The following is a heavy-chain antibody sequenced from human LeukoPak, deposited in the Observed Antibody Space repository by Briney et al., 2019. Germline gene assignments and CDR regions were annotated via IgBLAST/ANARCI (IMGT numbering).Heavy chain of an antibody. CDR1: GYTFTGYY. CDR2: INPNSGGT. J-gene: IGHJ3*02. CDR3: ASAYYDYVWGSYRHGAFDI. Sequence: ASVKVSCGASGYTFTGYYMHWVRQAPGQGLEWMGWINPNSGGTNYAQKFQGRVTMTRDTSISTAYMELSRLRSDDTAVYYCASAYYDYVWGSYRHGAFDIWGQGTMVTVSS. V-gene: IGHV1-2*02. D-gene: IGHD3-16*02.